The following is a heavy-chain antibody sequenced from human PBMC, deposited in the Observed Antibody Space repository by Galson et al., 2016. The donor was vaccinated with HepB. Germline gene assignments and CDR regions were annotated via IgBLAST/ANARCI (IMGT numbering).Heavy chain of an antibody. CDR1: GGSISSGDYY. D-gene: IGHD1-26*01. CDR2: IYYSGST. Sequence: TLSLTCTVSGGSISSGDYYWSWIRQPPGKGLEWIGYIYYSGSTYYNPFLKSRVIISVDTSKNQFSLKLSSVTAADTAVYYCAREGSWTKTFDSWGQGTLVTVSS. CDR3: AREGSWTKTFDS. V-gene: IGHV4-30-4*01. J-gene: IGHJ4*02.